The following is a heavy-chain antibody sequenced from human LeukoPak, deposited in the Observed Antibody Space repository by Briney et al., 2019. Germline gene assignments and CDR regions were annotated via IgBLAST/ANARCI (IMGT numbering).Heavy chain of an antibody. V-gene: IGHV3-7*01. CDR1: GFTFSNYW. Sequence: SGGSLRLSCAAAGFTFSNYWMSWFRQAPGKGLEWVAIIKNDGSETYYVDSVRGRVTISRDTAKTSLFLQMSTLRAEDTAVYYCARDPLRGDGYAFDNWGQGTQVTVSS. J-gene: IGHJ4*02. D-gene: IGHD5-24*01. CDR3: ARDPLRGDGYAFDN. CDR2: IKNDGSET.